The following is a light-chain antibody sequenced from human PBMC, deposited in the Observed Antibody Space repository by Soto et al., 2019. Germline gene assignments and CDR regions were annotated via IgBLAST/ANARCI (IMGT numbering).Light chain of an antibody. J-gene: IGKJ1*01. CDR2: AAS. Sequence: AIQMTQSPSSLSASVGDRVTMTCRASQGINNELAWYQQKPGKAPKLLIYAASNLHSGVPSRFSGSGSGTDFALTISSLQPEDFATYFCLHDYNYRRTFGQGTKVE. V-gene: IGKV1-6*01. CDR3: LHDYNYRRT. CDR1: QGINNE.